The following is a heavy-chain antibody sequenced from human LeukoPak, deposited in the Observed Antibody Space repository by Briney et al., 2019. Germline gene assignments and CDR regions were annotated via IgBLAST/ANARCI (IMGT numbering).Heavy chain of an antibody. CDR2: IYYSGST. J-gene: IGHJ3*02. CDR3: ARAVSSWWGDAFDI. D-gene: IGHD6-13*01. Sequence: SETLSLTCTVSGGSISSGDYYWSWIRQPPGKGLEWIGYIYYSGSTYYNPSLKSRVTISVDTSKNQFSLKLSSVTAADTAVYYCARAVSSWWGDAFDIWGQGTMVTVSS. V-gene: IGHV4-30-4*01. CDR1: GGSISSGDYY.